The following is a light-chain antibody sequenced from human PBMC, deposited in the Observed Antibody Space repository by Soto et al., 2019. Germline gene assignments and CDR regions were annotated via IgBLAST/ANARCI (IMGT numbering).Light chain of an antibody. Sequence: EIVLTQSPDTVSVSPGERVTLSCRASQSVSSNLAWYQQKPGQAPRLLIYGASTRVTGIPARFSGSGSGTEFTLTITSLQSEDFAVYYCQHHNNWPTFGQGTRLEIK. V-gene: IGKV3-15*01. CDR3: QHHNNWPT. CDR1: QSVSSN. CDR2: GAS. J-gene: IGKJ5*01.